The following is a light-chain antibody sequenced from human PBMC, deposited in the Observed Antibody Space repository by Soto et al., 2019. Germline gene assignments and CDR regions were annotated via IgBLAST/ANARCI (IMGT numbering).Light chain of an antibody. CDR3: SSYAGDNNVV. J-gene: IGLJ2*01. CDR1: GNDVGGHDF. Sequence: QSALTQPPSASGSPGQSVTISCTGTGNDVGGHDFVSWYQQHPGKAPKLMISEVSQRPSGVPDRFSGSKSGNTASLTVSGLQPDDEAVYYCSSYAGDNNVVFGGGTKLTVL. CDR2: EVS. V-gene: IGLV2-8*01.